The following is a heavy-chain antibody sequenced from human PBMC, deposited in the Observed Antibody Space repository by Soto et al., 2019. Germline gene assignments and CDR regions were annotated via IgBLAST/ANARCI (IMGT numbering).Heavy chain of an antibody. CDR3: ARDTRPSDHGLGWVV. V-gene: IGHV3-11*01. Sequence: QVRLVESGGGLVKPGGSLRLSCAASGFIFSDYYMSWIRQAPGKGLEWVSYISSGAKTVHYADSVKGRFTVSRDNTKKSLYLDINSVRAEDTAVYFCARDTRPSDHGLGWVVWGQGTTVTVSS. D-gene: IGHD6-19*01. CDR1: GFIFSDYY. CDR2: ISSGAKTV. J-gene: IGHJ6*02.